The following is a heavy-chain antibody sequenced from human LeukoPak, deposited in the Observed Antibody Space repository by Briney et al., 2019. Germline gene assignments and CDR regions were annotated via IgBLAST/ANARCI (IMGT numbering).Heavy chain of an antibody. V-gene: IGHV4-34*01. CDR3: ARTRGYRGLDAFDI. D-gene: IGHD3-3*01. CDR1: GGSFSGYY. CDR2: INHSGST. J-gene: IGHJ3*02. Sequence: SETLSLTCAVYGGSFSGYYWSWIRQPPGKGLEWIGEINHSGSTNYNPSLKSRVTISVDTSKNQFSLKLSSVTAADTAVYYCARTRGYRGLDAFDIWGQGTMVTASS.